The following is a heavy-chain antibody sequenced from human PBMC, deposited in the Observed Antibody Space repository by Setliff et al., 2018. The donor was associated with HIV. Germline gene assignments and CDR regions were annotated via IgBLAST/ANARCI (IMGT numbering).Heavy chain of an antibody. V-gene: IGHV1-2*06. Sequence: GASVKVSCKASGYTFTDYFMHWVRQAPGQGLEWMGRINPNSGGTNYAQKFQGRVTMTRDTSINTAYMELTGLRSDDTAVYYCVRGGSYYVNDYWGQGTLVTVSS. CDR2: INPNSGGT. CDR3: VRGGSYYVNDY. J-gene: IGHJ4*02. D-gene: IGHD1-26*01. CDR1: GYTFTDYF.